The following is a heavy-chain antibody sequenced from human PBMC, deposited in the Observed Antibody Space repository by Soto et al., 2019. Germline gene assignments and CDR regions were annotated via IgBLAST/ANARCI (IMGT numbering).Heavy chain of an antibody. J-gene: IGHJ4*02. CDR2: IYYSGST. CDR3: ARAGYCTNCVCYSD. D-gene: IGHD2-8*01. V-gene: IGHV4-61*01. Sequence: QVQLQESGPGLVKPSETLSLTCTVSGGSVSSGSYYWSWIRQPPGKGLEWIGYIYYSGSTNYNPALQSRVTISVDTSKNQFSLKRSAVTAADTAVYYCARAGYCTNCVCYSDWGQGTLVTVSS. CDR1: GGSVSSGSYY.